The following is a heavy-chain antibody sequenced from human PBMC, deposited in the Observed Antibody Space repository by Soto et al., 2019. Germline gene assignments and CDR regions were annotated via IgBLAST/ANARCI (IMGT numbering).Heavy chain of an antibody. CDR1: GFTFSSYA. Sequence: PGGSLRLSCAASGFTFSSYAMHWVRQAPGKGLEWVAVISYDGSNKYYADSVKGRFTISRDNSKNTLYLQMNSLRAEDTAVYYCARDGATTVTTVYYSGMDVWGQGTTVTVSS. D-gene: IGHD4-4*01. CDR2: ISYDGSNK. CDR3: ARDGATTVTTVYYSGMDV. V-gene: IGHV3-30-3*01. J-gene: IGHJ6*02.